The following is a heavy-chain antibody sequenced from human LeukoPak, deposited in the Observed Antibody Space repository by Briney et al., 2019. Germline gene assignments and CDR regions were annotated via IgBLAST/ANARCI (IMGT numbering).Heavy chain of an antibody. CDR2: INHSGST. CDR3: ARDGGGSSWHDNWFDP. J-gene: IGHJ5*02. CDR1: GGSFSGYY. D-gene: IGHD6-13*01. V-gene: IGHV4-34*01. Sequence: SETLSLTCAVYGGSFSGYYWSWIRQPPGKGLEWIGEINHSGSTNYNPSLKSRVTISVDTSKNQFSLKLSSVTAADTAVYYCARDGGGSSWHDNWFDPWGQGTLVTVSS.